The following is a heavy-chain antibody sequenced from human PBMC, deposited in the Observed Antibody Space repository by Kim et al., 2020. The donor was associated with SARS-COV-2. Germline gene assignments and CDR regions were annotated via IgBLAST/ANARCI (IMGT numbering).Heavy chain of an antibody. CDR3: AKDKPERAQNLVLGIDY. J-gene: IGHJ4*02. CDR2: KSYDGTNK. D-gene: IGHD6-13*01. V-gene: IGHV3-30*18. Sequence: GGSLRLSCAASGFTFSNFGMHWVRQVPGKGLEWVAAKSYDGTNKYYVDSVKGRFTISRDDSKKMLSLQMNSLRGEDTALYYCAKDKPERAQNLVLGIDYWGQGTLVTVSS. CDR1: GFTFSNFG.